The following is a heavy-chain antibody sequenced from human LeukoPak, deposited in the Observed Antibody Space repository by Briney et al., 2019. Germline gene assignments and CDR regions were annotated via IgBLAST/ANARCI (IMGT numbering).Heavy chain of an antibody. J-gene: IGHJ4*02. Sequence: PGGSLRLSCAASGFTVSSNYMSWVRQAPGKGLEWVSVIYSGGSTYYADSVKGRFTISRDNSKNTLYLQMNSLRAEDTAVYYCASPGEGGRLWDFDYWGQGTLVTVSS. V-gene: IGHV3-66*02. D-gene: IGHD2-21*01. CDR3: ASPGEGGRLWDFDY. CDR2: IYSGGST. CDR1: GFTVSSNY.